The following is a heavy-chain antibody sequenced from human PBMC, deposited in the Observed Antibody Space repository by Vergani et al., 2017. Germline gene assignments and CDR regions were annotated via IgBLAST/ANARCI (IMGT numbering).Heavy chain of an antibody. D-gene: IGHD3-22*01. CDR3: ARDANGWDMIVSSYYYYMDV. J-gene: IGHJ6*03. CDR1: GYTFTSYG. CDR2: ISAYNGNT. Sequence: QVQLVQSGAEVKKPGASVKVSCKASGYTFTSYGISWVRQAPGQGLEWMGWISAYNGNTNYAQKLQGRVTMTTDTSTSTAYMELRSLRSEDTAVYYCARDANGWDMIVSSYYYYMDVWGKGTTVTVSS. V-gene: IGHV1-18*01.